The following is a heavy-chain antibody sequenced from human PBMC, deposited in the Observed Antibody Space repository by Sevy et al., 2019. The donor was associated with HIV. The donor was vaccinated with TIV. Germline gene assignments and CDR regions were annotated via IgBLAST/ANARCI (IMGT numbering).Heavy chain of an antibody. CDR2: NNDVGST. D-gene: IGHD3-10*01. V-gene: IGHV4-34*01. J-gene: IGHJ4*02. CDR3: AIVPSLYGSGSYYRYYYFES. CDR1: GGSFNGYF. Sequence: SETLSLTCAVYGGSFNGYFWSWIRHSPGKGLEWIGENNDVGSTRYNPSLKSRVTISVDTSKSQFSLKLTSVTAADTAVYFCAIVPSLYGSGSYYRYYYFESWAQGTLVTVSS.